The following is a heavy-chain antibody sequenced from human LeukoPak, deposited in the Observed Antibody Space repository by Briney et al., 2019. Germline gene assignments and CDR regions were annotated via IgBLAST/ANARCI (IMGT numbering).Heavy chain of an antibody. J-gene: IGHJ5*02. CDR1: GGSFSGYY. CDR3: AMTGARIAVAA. D-gene: IGHD6-19*01. CDR2: INHSGST. V-gene: IGHV4-34*01. Sequence: SETLSLTCAVYGGSFSGYYWSWIRQPPGKGLEWIGEINHSGSTNYNPSLKSRVTISVDTSKNQFSLKLSPVTAADTAVYYCAMTGARIAVAAWGQGTLVTVSS.